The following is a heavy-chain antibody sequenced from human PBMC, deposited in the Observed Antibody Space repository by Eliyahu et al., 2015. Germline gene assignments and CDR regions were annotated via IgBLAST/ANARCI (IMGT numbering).Heavy chain of an antibody. CDR1: GGSXXXGGYX. CDR2: IYYSGST. Sequence: QVQLQESGPGLVKPSQTLSLTCTVSGGSXXXGGYXXXWXRQHPGKGREWIGYIYYSGSTYYXPPLKSRVTISVDTSKNQFSLKLSSVTAADTAVYYCARGERYCSSTSCYVFDYWGQGTLVTVSS. J-gene: IGHJ4*02. V-gene: IGHV4-31*03. D-gene: IGHD2-2*01. CDR3: ARGERYCSSTSCYVFDY.